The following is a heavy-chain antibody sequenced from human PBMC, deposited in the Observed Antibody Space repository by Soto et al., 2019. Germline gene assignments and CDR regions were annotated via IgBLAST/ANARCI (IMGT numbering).Heavy chain of an antibody. Sequence: QVQLVQSGAEVKKPGSSVKVSCKASGGTFGSYAFSWVRQAPGQGLEWMGGIIPVSGAAHYAQKLQGRVTITADESTSTAYMELNSLSSQDTAVYYCATALGCRSTSCTLDYWGQGTRVIVSS. CDR2: IIPVSGAA. J-gene: IGHJ4*02. CDR1: GGTFGSYA. D-gene: IGHD2-2*01. CDR3: ATALGCRSTSCTLDY. V-gene: IGHV1-69*01.